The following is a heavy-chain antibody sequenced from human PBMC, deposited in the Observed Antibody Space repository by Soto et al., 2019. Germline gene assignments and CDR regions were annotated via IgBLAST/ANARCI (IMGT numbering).Heavy chain of an antibody. J-gene: IGHJ4*02. Sequence: QVQLVESGGGAVQPGRSLRLSCAASGFTFSNYGMHCVRQAPGKGLEWVAVISYAGGNKYYVDSVKGRVTISRANSKNTVYLKMKRLSAEDTAVYYCAKEGDDYIWGRYRLTLDYLVLRSLVTV. CDR2: ISYAGGNK. CDR1: GFTFSNYG. V-gene: IGHV3-30*18. CDR3: AKEGDDYIWGRYRLTLDY. D-gene: IGHD3-16*02.